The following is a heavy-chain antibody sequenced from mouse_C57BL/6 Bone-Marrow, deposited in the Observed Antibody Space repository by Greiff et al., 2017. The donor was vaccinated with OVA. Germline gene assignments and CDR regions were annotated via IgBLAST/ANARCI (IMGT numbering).Heavy chain of an antibody. D-gene: IGHD4-1*01. Sequence: QVQLQQSGAELVRPGASVKLSCKASGYTFTDYYINWVKQRPGQGLEWIARIYPGSGNTYYNEKFKGKATLTAEKSSSTAYMQLSSLTSEDSAVYFCARLGGAYYYARDYWGQGTSVTVSS. CDR3: ARLGGAYYYARDY. CDR2: IYPGSGNT. V-gene: IGHV1-76*01. CDR1: GYTFTDYY. J-gene: IGHJ4*01.